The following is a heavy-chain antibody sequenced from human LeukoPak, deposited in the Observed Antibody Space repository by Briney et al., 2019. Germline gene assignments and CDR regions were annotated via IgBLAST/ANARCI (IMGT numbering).Heavy chain of an antibody. CDR1: GGSISSYY. V-gene: IGHV4-59*01. D-gene: IGHD1-1*01. CDR2: IYYSGST. CDR3: AREDDRTEGAFDI. Sequence: SETLSLTCTVSGGSISSYYWSWIRQPPGKGLEWIGYIYYSGSTNYNPSLKSRVTISVDTSKNQFSLKLSSVTAADTAVYYCAREDDRTEGAFDIWGQGTMVTVSS. J-gene: IGHJ3*02.